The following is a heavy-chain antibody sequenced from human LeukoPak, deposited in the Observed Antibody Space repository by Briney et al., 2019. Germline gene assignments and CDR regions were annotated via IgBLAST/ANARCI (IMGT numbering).Heavy chain of an antibody. V-gene: IGHV1-3*01. Sequence: GASVKVSCKASGYTFTTYAIHWVRQAPGQRLEYMGWINAGNANTKYSQKFQGRVTITRDTSASTAYMELSSLRSEDTAVYFCAREHDFLTGYGMDVWGQGTTLTVSS. J-gene: IGHJ6*02. D-gene: IGHD3-9*01. CDR2: INAGNANT. CDR1: GYTFTTYA. CDR3: AREHDFLTGYGMDV.